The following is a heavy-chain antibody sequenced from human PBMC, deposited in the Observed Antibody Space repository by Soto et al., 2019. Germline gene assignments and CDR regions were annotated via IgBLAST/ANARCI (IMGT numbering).Heavy chain of an antibody. D-gene: IGHD6-13*01. CDR1: GYSFTSYW. V-gene: IGHV5-51*01. Sequence: PGESLKISCKGSGYSFTSYWIGWVRQMPGKGLEWMGIIYPGDSDTRYSPSFQGQVTISADKSISTAYLQWSSLKASDTAMYYCARRIAAAGYYYYYGMDVWGQGTTVTVSS. J-gene: IGHJ6*02. CDR2: IYPGDSDT. CDR3: ARRIAAAGYYYYYGMDV.